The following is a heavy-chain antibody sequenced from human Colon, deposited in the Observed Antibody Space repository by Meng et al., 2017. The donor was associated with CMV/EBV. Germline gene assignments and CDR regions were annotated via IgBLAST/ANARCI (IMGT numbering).Heavy chain of an antibody. J-gene: IGHJ4*02. D-gene: IGHD2-2*01. Sequence: GGSLRLSCAASGFTFDKYAMNWVRQAPGKGLEWVSGINWNGGNTGYADSVKGRFTISRDNAKNSLYLQMNSLRAEDTALYYCARADCSSTSCKGADYWGQGTLVTVSS. CDR2: INWNGGNT. V-gene: IGHV3-20*04. CDR3: ARADCSSTSCKGADY. CDR1: GFTFDKYA.